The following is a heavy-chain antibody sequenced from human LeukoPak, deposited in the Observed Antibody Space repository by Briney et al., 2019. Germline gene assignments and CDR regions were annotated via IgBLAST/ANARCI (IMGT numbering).Heavy chain of an antibody. V-gene: IGHV3-23*01. J-gene: IGHJ4*02. CDR2: INDGGGRT. Sequence: PGGSLRLSCAASGFIFSSYAMNWVRQAPGKGLEWVSAINDGGGRTYYADSVKGRFTISRDNSKNTLYLQMNSLRAEDTAVYYCAQKALAAGDYWGQGTLVTVSS. CDR1: GFIFSSYA. CDR3: AQKALAAGDY. D-gene: IGHD6-13*01.